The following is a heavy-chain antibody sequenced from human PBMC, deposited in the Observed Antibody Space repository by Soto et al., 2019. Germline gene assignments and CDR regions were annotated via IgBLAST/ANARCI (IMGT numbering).Heavy chain of an antibody. CDR2: IYYSGST. CDR1: GGSISSGGYY. Sequence: SETLSLTCTVSGGSISSGGYYWSWIRQHPGKGLEWIGYIYYSGSTYYNPSLKSRVTISVDTSKNQFSLKLSSVTAADTAVYYCARARGLGYCSSTSCYAYFDYWGQGTLVTVSS. V-gene: IGHV4-31*03. CDR3: ARARGLGYCSSTSCYAYFDY. D-gene: IGHD2-2*01. J-gene: IGHJ4*02.